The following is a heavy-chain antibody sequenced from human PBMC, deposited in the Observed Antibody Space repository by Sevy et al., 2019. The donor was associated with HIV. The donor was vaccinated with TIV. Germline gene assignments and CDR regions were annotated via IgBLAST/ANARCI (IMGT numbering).Heavy chain of an antibody. CDR1: GFTFSSYV. V-gene: IGHV3-23*01. CDR2: LSASGGTT. CDR3: AKESYGGYGGGVFDY. D-gene: IGHD4-17*01. Sequence: GGSLRLSCAASGFTFSSYVMSWVRQAPGKGLEWVSGLSASGGTTYYADSVKGRFTISRDNSKNTLYLQMNSRRAEDTAVYYCAKESYGGYGGGVFDYWGQGTLVTVSS. J-gene: IGHJ4*02.